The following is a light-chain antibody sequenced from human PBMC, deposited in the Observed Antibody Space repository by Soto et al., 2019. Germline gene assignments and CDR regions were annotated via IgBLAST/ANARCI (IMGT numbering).Light chain of an antibody. V-gene: IGLV3-21*02. CDR1: NIGSKS. CDR2: DDR. J-gene: IGLJ3*02. Sequence: SYELTQPPSVSVAPGQTARITCGGNNIGSKSVHWYQQKPGQAPVLVVYDDRHRPSGIPERFSGSNSGNTATLTISRVEDGDEADYYCQVWDSSSDHWVLGGGTKLTVL. CDR3: QVWDSSSDHWV.